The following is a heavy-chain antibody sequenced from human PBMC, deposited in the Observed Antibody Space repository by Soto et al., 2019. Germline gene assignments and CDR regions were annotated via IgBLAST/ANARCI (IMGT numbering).Heavy chain of an antibody. D-gene: IGHD1-26*01. CDR1: GFSFSSYE. CDR2: ISSSGSDI. Sequence: GGSLRLSCAASGFSFSSYEMNWVRQAPGKGLEWVSHISSSGSDIYYADSVKGRFTISRDNAKKSLYLQMNGLRGEDTAVYYCARGDFIVGVRGHDAFEIWGQGTMVTV. V-gene: IGHV3-48*03. J-gene: IGHJ3*02. CDR3: ARGDFIVGVRGHDAFEI.